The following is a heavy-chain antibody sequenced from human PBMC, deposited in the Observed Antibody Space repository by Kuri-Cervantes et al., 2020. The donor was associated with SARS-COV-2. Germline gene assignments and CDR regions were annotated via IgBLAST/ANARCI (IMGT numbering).Heavy chain of an antibody. V-gene: IGHV4-34*01. J-gene: IGHJ4*02. CDR3: ARSGPVYDYVWGSYRSNLDY. CDR1: SGSFSGYY. Sequence: GSLRLSCAVYSGSFSGYYWSWIRQPPGKGLEWIGEINHSGSTTYNPSLKSRATIPVDTSQNQFSLKLGSVTAADTAVYYCARSGPVYDYVWGSYRSNLDYWGQGTLVTVSS. CDR2: INHSGST. D-gene: IGHD3-16*02.